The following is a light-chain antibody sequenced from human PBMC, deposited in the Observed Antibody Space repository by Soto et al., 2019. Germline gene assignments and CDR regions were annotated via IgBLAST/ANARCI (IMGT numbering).Light chain of an antibody. CDR2: GAS. Sequence: EIVLTQSPGTLSLSPGERATLSCRASQSVSSSYLAWYQQKPGQPPRLLIYGASSRATGIPDRFSGSGSGKDFTLTITRLEPEDFAVYYCQHYRTSFGVGTKVEIK. J-gene: IGKJ4*01. V-gene: IGKV3-20*01. CDR1: QSVSSSY. CDR3: QHYRTS.